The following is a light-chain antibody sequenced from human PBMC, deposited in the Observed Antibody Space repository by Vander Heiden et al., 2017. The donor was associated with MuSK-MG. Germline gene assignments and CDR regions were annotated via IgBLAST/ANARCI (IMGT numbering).Light chain of an antibody. CDR1: QSILNH. CDR3: QQSYGAPRT. J-gene: IGKJ1*01. V-gene: IGKV1-39*01. Sequence: DIRFTQSPSSLSASVGDRVTITCRASQSILNHLNWYQQKPGKAPSLLIQAASTLQSGVPPRFSGSGSGRDFTLTISGLRPEDFATYSCQQSYGAPRTFGPGTKVEIK. CDR2: AAS.